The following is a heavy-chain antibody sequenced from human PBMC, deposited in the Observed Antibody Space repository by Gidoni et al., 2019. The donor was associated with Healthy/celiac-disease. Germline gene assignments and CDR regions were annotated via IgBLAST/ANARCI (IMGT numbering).Heavy chain of an antibody. CDR2: IDYSGST. Sequence: QVQLQESGPGLVKPSETLSLTCTVPGGSLSSYYWSWIRQPPGKGLEWIGYIDYSGSTNYNPSLKSRVTISVDTSKNQFSLKLSSVTAADTAVYYCARDSIAGWYNYWYFDLWGRGTLVTVSS. D-gene: IGHD6-19*01. CDR1: GGSLSSYY. J-gene: IGHJ2*01. V-gene: IGHV4-59*01. CDR3: ARDSIAGWYNYWYFDL.